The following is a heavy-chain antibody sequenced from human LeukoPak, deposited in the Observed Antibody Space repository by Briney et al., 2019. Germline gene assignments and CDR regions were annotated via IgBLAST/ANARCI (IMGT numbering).Heavy chain of an antibody. CDR3: AKKGSGTRAFDI. D-gene: IGHD1-1*01. J-gene: IGHJ3*02. CDR2: IRGSGGST. V-gene: IGHV3-23*01. CDR1: GFTFSSYA. Sequence: GGSLRLSCAASGFTFSSYAMSWVRQAPGKGLEWVSAIRGSGGSTYYADSVKGRFTISRDNSKNTLYLQMNSLRAEDTAVYYCAKKGSGTRAFDIWGQGTMVTVSS.